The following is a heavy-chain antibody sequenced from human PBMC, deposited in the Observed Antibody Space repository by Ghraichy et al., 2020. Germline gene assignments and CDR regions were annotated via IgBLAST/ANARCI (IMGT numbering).Heavy chain of an antibody. J-gene: IGHJ4*02. CDR3: ARRLTWERIDY. Sequence: ETLSLTCTVSGDSISSSSYYWGWIRQPPEKVLEWIGSIYYSGRTYYNPSLKSRVTISVDTSKNQFSLKLSSVTAADTALYYCARRLTWERIDYWGQGTLVTVSS. CDR2: IYYSGRT. CDR1: GDSISSSSYY. V-gene: IGHV4-39*01. D-gene: IGHD1-26*01.